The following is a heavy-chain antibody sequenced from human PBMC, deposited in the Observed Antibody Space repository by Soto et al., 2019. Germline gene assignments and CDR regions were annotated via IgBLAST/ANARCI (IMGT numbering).Heavy chain of an antibody. V-gene: IGHV5-10-1*01. CDR2: IDPSDSYT. Sequence: GESLKISFXGSGYSFTSYWISWVRQMPGKGLEWMGRIDPSDSYTNYSPSFQGHVTISADKSISTAYLQWSSLKASDTAMYYCARLPILTGLRFLQLAYYYYGMDVWGQGTTVTVSS. CDR1: GYSFTSYW. D-gene: IGHD3-3*01. J-gene: IGHJ6*02. CDR3: ARLPILTGLRFLQLAYYYYGMDV.